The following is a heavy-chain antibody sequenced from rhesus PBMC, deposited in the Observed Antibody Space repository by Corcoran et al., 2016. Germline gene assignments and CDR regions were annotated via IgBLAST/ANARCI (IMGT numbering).Heavy chain of an antibody. D-gene: IGHD1-26*01. J-gene: IGHJ6*01. V-gene: IGHV5-20*01. CDR3: AKDRNWNYGLDS. Sequence: EVQLVQSGAEVKRPGESLKISCKTSGYSFTSYWISWVRQMPGKGLEWMGAIDPSDSDNRYTPSVHGQVTISADKSISTSYLQWSRLKASDTVTYYCAKDRNWNYGLDSWGQGVVVTVSS. CDR1: GYSFTSYW. CDR2: IDPSDSDN.